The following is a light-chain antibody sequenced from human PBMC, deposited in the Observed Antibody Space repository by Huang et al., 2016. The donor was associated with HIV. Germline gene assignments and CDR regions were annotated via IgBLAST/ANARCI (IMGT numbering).Light chain of an antibody. J-gene: IGKJ4*01. CDR1: QSLLHSDGKTY. V-gene: IGKV2-29*02. CDR2: EVS. CDR3: MRGIYPLT. Sequence: DIVMTQSPLSLSVTPGQPASISCKSSQSLLHSDGKTYLFWYLQKPGQAPQLLLYEVSSLFAGVPDRFSGSGSGTDFTLKISRVEADDVGIYYCMRGIYPLTFGGGTKVEIK.